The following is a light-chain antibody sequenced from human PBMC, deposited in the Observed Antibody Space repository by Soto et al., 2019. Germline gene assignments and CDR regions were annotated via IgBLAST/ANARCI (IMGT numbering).Light chain of an antibody. V-gene: IGLV2-23*01. CDR1: SSDVGSYNL. CDR3: CSYAGIYV. CDR2: EGS. Sequence: QSVLTQPASVSWSPGQAITISCTGTSSDVGSYNLVSWYQQHPGKAPKLMIYEGSKRPSGVSNRFSGSKSGNTASLTISGLQAEDEADYYCCSYAGIYVFGTGTKVTVL. J-gene: IGLJ1*01.